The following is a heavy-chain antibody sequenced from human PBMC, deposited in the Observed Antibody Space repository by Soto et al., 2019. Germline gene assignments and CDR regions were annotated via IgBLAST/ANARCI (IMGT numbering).Heavy chain of an antibody. CDR2: IYSGGST. D-gene: IGHD3-22*01. J-gene: IGHJ3*02. Sequence: GGSLRLSCAASGFTVSSNYMSWVRQAPGKGLEWVSVIYSGGSTYYADSVKGRFTISRDNSKNTLYLQMNSLRAEDTAVHYCARNDYGSSGSGAFDIWGQGTMVTVSS. V-gene: IGHV3-53*01. CDR3: ARNDYGSSGSGAFDI. CDR1: GFTVSSNY.